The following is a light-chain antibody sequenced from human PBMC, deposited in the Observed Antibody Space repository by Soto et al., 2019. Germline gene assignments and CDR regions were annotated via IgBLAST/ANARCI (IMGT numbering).Light chain of an antibody. CDR3: QDYGTSHPWT. CDR2: GGS. V-gene: IGKV3-20*01. J-gene: IGKJ1*01. CDR1: QNIRGNE. Sequence: EVVLTQSPGALSLSPGEGVTLSCRASQNIRGNELAWYRQKRGQAPRLLMYGGSTRADGIPDRFSGRGTGTNFTLTISRLEPEDSAVYYCQDYGTSHPWTSGQGTKLEIK.